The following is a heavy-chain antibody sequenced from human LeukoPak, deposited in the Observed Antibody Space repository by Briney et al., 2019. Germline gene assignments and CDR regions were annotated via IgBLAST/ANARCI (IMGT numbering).Heavy chain of an antibody. V-gene: IGHV4-34*01. Sequence: SETLSLTCAVYGGSFSGYYWSWIRQPPGKGLEWIGEINHSGSTNYNPSLKSRVTISVDTSKNQFSLKLSSVTAADTAVYYCARGPRRAYSSSSGVGYWGQGTLVTVSS. J-gene: IGHJ4*02. CDR2: INHSGST. CDR3: ARGPRRAYSSSSGVGY. D-gene: IGHD6-6*01. CDR1: GGSFSGYY.